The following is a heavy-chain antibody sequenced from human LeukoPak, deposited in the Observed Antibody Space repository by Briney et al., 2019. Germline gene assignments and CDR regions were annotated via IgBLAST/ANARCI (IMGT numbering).Heavy chain of an antibody. CDR3: ARDYRSSSGWAVDY. Sequence: GGSLRLSCAASGFTFSSYSMNWVRQAPGKGLEWVSYISTSSSTIYYADSVKGRFTISRDNAKNSLYLQMNSLRDEDTAVYYCARDYRSSSGWAVDYWGQGTLVTVSS. D-gene: IGHD6-19*01. J-gene: IGHJ4*02. CDR2: ISTSSSTI. V-gene: IGHV3-48*02. CDR1: GFTFSSYS.